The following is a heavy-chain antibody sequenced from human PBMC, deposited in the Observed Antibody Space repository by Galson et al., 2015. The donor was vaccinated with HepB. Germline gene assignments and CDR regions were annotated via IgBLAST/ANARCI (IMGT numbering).Heavy chain of an antibody. Sequence: SLRLSCAASGFTFSSYAMSWVRQAPGKGLEWVSAISGSGGSTYHADSVKGRFTISRDNSKNTLYLQMNSLRAEDTAVYYCAKDGYGSGSERGYYFDYWGQGTLVTVSS. D-gene: IGHD3-10*01. V-gene: IGHV3-23*01. J-gene: IGHJ4*02. CDR3: AKDGYGSGSERGYYFDY. CDR2: ISGSGGST. CDR1: GFTFSSYA.